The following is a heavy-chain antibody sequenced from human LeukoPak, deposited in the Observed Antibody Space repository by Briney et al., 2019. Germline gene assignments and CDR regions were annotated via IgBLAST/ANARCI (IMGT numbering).Heavy chain of an antibody. CDR2: ISSSSYI. CDR1: GFTFSSYS. V-gene: IGHV3-21*01. CDR3: ARIAAVTTFYYYYYMDV. J-gene: IGHJ6*03. D-gene: IGHD4-17*01. Sequence: PGGSLRLSCAASGFTFSSYSMNWVRQAPGKGLEWVSSISSSSYIYYADSVKGRFTISRDNAKNSLYLQMNSLRAEDTAVYYCARIAAVTTFYYYYYMDVWGKGTTVTVSS.